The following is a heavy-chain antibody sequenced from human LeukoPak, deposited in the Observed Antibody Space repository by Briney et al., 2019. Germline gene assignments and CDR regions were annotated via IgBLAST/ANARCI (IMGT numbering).Heavy chain of an antibody. Sequence: SETLSLTCTVSGGSISSSSYYWGWIRQPLGKGLEWIGSIYYSGSTYYNPSLKSRVTISVDTSKNQFSLKLSSVTAADTAVYYCARLPHLSHSNWNDVGSLDYWGQGTLVTVSS. D-gene: IGHD1-20*01. CDR1: GGSISSSSYY. CDR3: ARLPHLSHSNWNDVGSLDY. CDR2: IYYSGST. V-gene: IGHV4-39*01. J-gene: IGHJ4*02.